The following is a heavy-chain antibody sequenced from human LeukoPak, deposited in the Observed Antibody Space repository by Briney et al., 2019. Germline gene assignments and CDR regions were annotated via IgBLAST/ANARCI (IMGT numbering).Heavy chain of an antibody. J-gene: IGHJ4*02. CDR3: ARGTPIDYDSSGYYLLDY. CDR1: GGSFSGYY. CDR2: INHSGST. D-gene: IGHD3-22*01. Sequence: SETLSLTCAVYGGSFSGYYWSWIRQPPGKGLEWIGEINHSGSTNYNPSLKSRVTISVDTSKNQFSLKLSSVTAADTAVYYCARGTPIDYDSSGYYLLDYWGQGTLVTVSS. V-gene: IGHV4-34*01.